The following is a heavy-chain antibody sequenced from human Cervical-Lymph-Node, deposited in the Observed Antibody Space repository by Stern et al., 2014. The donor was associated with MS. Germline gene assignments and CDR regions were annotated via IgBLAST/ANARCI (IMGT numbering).Heavy chain of an antibody. Sequence: VQLGESGAEVKKPGSSVKVSCKASGGTSNSHDISWVRQAPGQVLEWMGGILRVWSIIDNEQKFQGRVTITADESTSTTYMELSSLRAEDTAVYYCARRGSARRGSGWLDPWGQGTLVTVSS. J-gene: IGHJ5*02. CDR3: ARRGSARRGSGWLDP. V-gene: IGHV1-69*01. CDR1: GGTSNSHD. CDR2: ILRVWSII. D-gene: IGHD3-10*01.